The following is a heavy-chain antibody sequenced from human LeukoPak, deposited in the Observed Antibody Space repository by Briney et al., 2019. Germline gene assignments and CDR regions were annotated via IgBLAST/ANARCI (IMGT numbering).Heavy chain of an antibody. CDR1: GYTFTSYY. J-gene: IGHJ4*02. D-gene: IGHD4-17*01. CDR3: ARAVTTLWRFDY. Sequence: ASVKVSCKASGYTFTSYYMHWVRQAPGQGLEWMGIINSSGGSTSYAQKFQGRVTITRDRSESTVYMELSSLRSDDTAVYYCARAVTTLWRFDYWGKGTLVTVSS. CDR2: INSSGGST. V-gene: IGHV1-46*03.